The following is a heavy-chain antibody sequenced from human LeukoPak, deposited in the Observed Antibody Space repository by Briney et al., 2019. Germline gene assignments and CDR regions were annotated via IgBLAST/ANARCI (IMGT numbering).Heavy chain of an antibody. D-gene: IGHD3-10*01. Sequence: SETLSLTCTVSGGSMRSYYWSWIRQPPGKGLEWIGYVYYRGSINYNPSLKSRLTISVDTSKKYFSLRLTSVTAADTAVYYCARHSNSAVIIGDWFDPWGQGTLVTVSS. J-gene: IGHJ5*02. CDR2: VYYRGSI. CDR3: ARHSNSAVIIGDWFDP. V-gene: IGHV4-59*08. CDR1: GGSMRSYY.